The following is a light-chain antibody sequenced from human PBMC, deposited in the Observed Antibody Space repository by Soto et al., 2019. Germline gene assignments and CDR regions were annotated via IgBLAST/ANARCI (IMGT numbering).Light chain of an antibody. V-gene: IGKV1-39*01. CDR3: QQSYKAPT. J-gene: IGKJ1*01. CDR1: QSISSF. CDR2: AAS. Sequence: DLQMTQSPSSLSASVGDRVTITCRASQSISSFLNWYQHKEGKASKLIIYAASSLQSGVPSRFSGSGSGTDFTLTISSLQPEDSATYYCQQSYKAPTFGQGTKVE.